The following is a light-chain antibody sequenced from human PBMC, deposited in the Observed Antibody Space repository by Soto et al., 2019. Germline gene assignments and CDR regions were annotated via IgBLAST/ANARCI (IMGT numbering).Light chain of an antibody. V-gene: IGLV2-14*01. Sequence: QSVLTQPASVSGSPGQSITISCTGTSSDVGTYNFVSWYRQHPVKAPILIIFDVSSRPSGISNRFSGSKSGNTASLTISGVQAEEEADYYCSSYANSDTVIFGGGTQRTVL. J-gene: IGLJ2*01. CDR1: SSDVGTYNF. CDR3: SSYANSDTVI. CDR2: DVS.